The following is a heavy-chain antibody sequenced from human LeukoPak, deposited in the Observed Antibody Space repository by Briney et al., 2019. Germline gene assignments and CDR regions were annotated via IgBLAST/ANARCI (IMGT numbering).Heavy chain of an antibody. D-gene: IGHD5-24*01. J-gene: IGHJ4*02. Sequence: GGSLRLSCAASGFTFSSYSMNWVRQAPGKGLEWVSSISSSSSYIYHADSVKGRFTISRDNAKNSLYLQMNSLRAEDTAVYYCARGGGYPDYWGQGTLVTVSS. CDR2: ISSSSSYI. CDR1: GFTFSSYS. CDR3: ARGGGYPDY. V-gene: IGHV3-21*01.